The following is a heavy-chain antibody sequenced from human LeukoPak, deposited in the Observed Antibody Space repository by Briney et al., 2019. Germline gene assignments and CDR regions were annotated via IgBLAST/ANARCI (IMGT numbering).Heavy chain of an antibody. D-gene: IGHD6-6*01. Sequence: GESLKISCKGSGYSFTSYWIGWVRQMPGKGLEWMWLIYPGDSDTRYSPPFQGQVTISADKSISTAYLQWSSLKASDTAMYYCATKEYSSSSVAFDYWGQGTLVTASS. CDR3: ATKEYSSSSVAFDY. CDR1: GYSFTSYW. J-gene: IGHJ4*02. V-gene: IGHV5-51*01. CDR2: IYPGDSDT.